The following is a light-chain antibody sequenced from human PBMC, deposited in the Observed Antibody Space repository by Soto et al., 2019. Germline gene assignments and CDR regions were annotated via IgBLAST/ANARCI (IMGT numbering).Light chain of an antibody. CDR1: SSNIGINT. V-gene: IGLV1-44*01. J-gene: IGLJ1*01. CDR3: GAWDASLNGYV. Sequence: QSVLTQPPSASGTPGQRVTISCSGGSSNIGINTVNWYQQFPGTAPKVLIHTNNQRPSGVPGRFSGSKSGTSASLAISGLQSPDEADYYCGAWDASLNGYVFGTGTKVTV. CDR2: TNN.